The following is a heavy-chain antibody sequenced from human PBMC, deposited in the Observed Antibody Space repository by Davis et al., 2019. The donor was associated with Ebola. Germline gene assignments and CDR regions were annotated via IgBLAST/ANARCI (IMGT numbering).Heavy chain of an antibody. CDR1: GGTFSSYT. J-gene: IGHJ4*02. CDR2: INPSGGST. CDR3: AIYSSGWFYFDY. D-gene: IGHD6-19*01. V-gene: IGHV1-46*01. Sequence: ASVKVSCKASGGTFSSYTISWVRQAPGQGLEWMGIINPSGGSTSYAQKFQGRVTMTRDTSTSTAYMELSSLRSDDTAVYYCAIYSSGWFYFDYWGQGTLVTVSS.